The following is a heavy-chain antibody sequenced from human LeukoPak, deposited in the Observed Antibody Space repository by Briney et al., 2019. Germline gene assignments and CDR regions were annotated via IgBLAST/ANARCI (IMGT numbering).Heavy chain of an antibody. CDR1: GFTFSSYS. J-gene: IGHJ5*02. CDR2: ISSSGSTI. D-gene: IGHD3-22*01. Sequence: PAGGSLRLSCAASGFTFSSYSMNWVRQAPGKGLEWVSSISSSGSTIYYADSVKGRFTISRDNAKNSLYLQMNSLRAEDTAVYYCARIYYEGVFDPWGQGTLVTVSS. CDR3: ARIYYEGVFDP. V-gene: IGHV3-48*04.